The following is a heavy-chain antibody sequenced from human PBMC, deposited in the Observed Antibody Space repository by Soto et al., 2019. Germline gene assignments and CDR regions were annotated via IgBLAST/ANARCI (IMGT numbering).Heavy chain of an antibody. D-gene: IGHD2-8*01. V-gene: IGHV3-74*01. J-gene: IGHJ4*02. CDR1: GLIFSNYK. Sequence: GGSLRLSCAASGLIFSNYKMHWVRQAPGKGLVWVSRISTDGSITDYADSVKGRFTVSRDNARNTLYLQMNSLRVDDTAVYYCARDTNGLHYWGQGTLVTVSS. CDR2: ISTDGSIT. CDR3: ARDTNGLHY.